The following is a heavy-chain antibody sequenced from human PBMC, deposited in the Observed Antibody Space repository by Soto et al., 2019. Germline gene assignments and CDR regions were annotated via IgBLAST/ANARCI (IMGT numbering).Heavy chain of an antibody. Sequence: EVPLVESGGGLIQPGGSLRLSCAASGFTVSANYMNWVRQAPGKGLEWVSLIYSGGGTYYADSVKGRFTISRDNSKNTLYLQMNSLRAEDTAVYYCARQRANDYGAPNDALDIWGQGTMVTVSS. V-gene: IGHV3-53*01. J-gene: IGHJ3*02. CDR1: GFTVSANY. CDR2: IYSGGGT. D-gene: IGHD4-17*01. CDR3: ARQRANDYGAPNDALDI.